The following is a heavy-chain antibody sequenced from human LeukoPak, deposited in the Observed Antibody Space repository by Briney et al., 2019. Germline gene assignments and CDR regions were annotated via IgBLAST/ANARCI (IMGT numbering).Heavy chain of an antibody. Sequence: SVKVSCKASGGAFSSYAISWVRQAPGQGLEWMGRIIPILGIANYAQKFQGRVTITADKSTSTAYMELSSLRSEDTAVYYCARPLRYFDWLIFDYWGQGTLVTVSS. D-gene: IGHD3-9*01. CDR2: IIPILGIA. CDR1: GGAFSSYA. CDR3: ARPLRYFDWLIFDY. J-gene: IGHJ4*02. V-gene: IGHV1-69*04.